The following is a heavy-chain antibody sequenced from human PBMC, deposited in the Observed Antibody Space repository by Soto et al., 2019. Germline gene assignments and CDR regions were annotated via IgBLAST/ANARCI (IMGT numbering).Heavy chain of an antibody. D-gene: IGHD5-18*01. CDR2: ISYDGSNK. V-gene: IGHV3-30*18. J-gene: IGHJ4*02. Sequence: GGSLRLSCAASGFTFSSYGMHWVRQAPGKGLEWVAVISYDGSNKYYADSVKGRFTISRDNSKNTLYLQMNSLRAEDTAVYYCAKDQTWIQLWERLSDYWGQGTLVTVSS. CDR1: GFTFSSYG. CDR3: AKDQTWIQLWERLSDY.